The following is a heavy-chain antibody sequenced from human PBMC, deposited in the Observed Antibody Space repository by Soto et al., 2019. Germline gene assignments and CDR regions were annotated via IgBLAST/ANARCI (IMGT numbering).Heavy chain of an antibody. Sequence: GVSLRLSCAASGLTFSSYGMHWVRQAPGKGLEWVAVISYDGSNKYYADSVKGRFTISRDNSKNTLYLQMNSLRAEDTAVYYCAKPLRLYDSSGFDAFDIWGKGTMVTVSS. J-gene: IGHJ3*02. CDR3: AKPLRLYDSSGFDAFDI. V-gene: IGHV3-30*18. CDR1: GLTFSSYG. D-gene: IGHD3-22*01. CDR2: ISYDGSNK.